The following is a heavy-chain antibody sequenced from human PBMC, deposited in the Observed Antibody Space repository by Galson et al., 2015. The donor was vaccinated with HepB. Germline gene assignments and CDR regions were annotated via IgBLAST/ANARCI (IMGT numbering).Heavy chain of an antibody. D-gene: IGHD2-21*02. V-gene: IGHV3-33*01. CDR1: GFPFSDFG. CDR3: ARVYCSGDCYSGSLDY. J-gene: IGHJ4*02. Sequence: SLRLSCAASGFPFSDFGMHWVRQAPGKGLEWVTVIWYDGSNKYYADSVKGRFTISRDNSKNTLYLQMNSLRVEDTAVYYCARVYCSGDCYSGSLDYWGQGTLVSVSS. CDR2: IWYDGSNK.